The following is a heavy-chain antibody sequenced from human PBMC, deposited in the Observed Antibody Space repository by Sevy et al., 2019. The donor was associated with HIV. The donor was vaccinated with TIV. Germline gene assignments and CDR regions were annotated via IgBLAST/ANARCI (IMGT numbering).Heavy chain of an antibody. J-gene: IGHJ5*02. Sequence: GGSLRLSCTASGFTFSSYDMNWVRQAPGKGLEWVSKISSSGSSIYYADSVKGRFTISRDNAKNSLNLQMNSLRAEDTDCYYCTRNGGAFDNGFDPWGQGTLVTVSS. CDR3: TRNGGAFDNGFDP. D-gene: IGHD2-8*01. V-gene: IGHV3-48*03. CDR1: GFTFSSYD. CDR2: ISSSGSSI.